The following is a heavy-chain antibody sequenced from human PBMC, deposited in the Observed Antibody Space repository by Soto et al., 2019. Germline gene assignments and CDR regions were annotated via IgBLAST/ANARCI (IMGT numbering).Heavy chain of an antibody. D-gene: IGHD3-10*01. V-gene: IGHV4-59*08. J-gene: IGHJ5*02. Sequence: SETLSLTCTVSGGSISSYYWSWIRQPPGKGLEWIGYIYYSGSTNYNPSLKSRVTISVDTSKNQFSLKLSSVTAADTAVYYCARQVTFPLYGSGSYSAFNWFDPWGQGTLVTVSS. CDR1: GGSISSYY. CDR3: ARQVTFPLYGSGSYSAFNWFDP. CDR2: IYYSGST.